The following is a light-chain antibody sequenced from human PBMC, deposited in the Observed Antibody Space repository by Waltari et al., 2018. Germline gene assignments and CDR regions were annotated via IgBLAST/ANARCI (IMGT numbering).Light chain of an antibody. CDR2: DVS. CDR1: SSDVGAYNY. V-gene: IGLV2-11*01. J-gene: IGLJ3*02. Sequence: QSALTQPRSVSGSPGQSVTISCTGTSSDVGAYNYVSWYQQHPGKAPKLMIYDVSKRPSGVPDRFSGSKSGNTASLTISGLQAEDEADYYCCSYAGSYTDWVFG. CDR3: CSYAGSYTDWV.